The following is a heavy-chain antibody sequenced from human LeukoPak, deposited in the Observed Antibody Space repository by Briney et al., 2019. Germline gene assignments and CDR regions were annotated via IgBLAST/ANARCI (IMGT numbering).Heavy chain of an antibody. Sequence: GGSLRLSCAASGFTFSSCGIHWVRQAPGKGLEWGAVISYDGSNKYYADSVKGRFTISRDNSKNTLYLQMNSLGAEDTAVYYCARDRKYYDFWSGYSYYFDYWGQGTLVTVSS. V-gene: IGHV3-30*19. CDR1: GFTFSSCG. CDR3: ARDRKYYDFWSGYSYYFDY. J-gene: IGHJ4*02. D-gene: IGHD3-3*01. CDR2: ISYDGSNK.